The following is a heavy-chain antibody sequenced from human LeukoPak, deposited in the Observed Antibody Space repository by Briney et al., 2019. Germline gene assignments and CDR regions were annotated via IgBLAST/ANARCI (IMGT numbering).Heavy chain of an antibody. J-gene: IGHJ4*02. CDR2: IYYTGST. D-gene: IGHD3-22*01. CDR3: ARVGYYDSSGYLDY. CDR1: GGSMSFYY. Sequence: SETLSLTCTVFGGSMSFYYWNWIRQSPGKGLEWIGYIYYTGSTKYNPSLQSRVTISVDKSENQFSLNLYSVTAADTAVYYCARVGYYDSSGYLDYWGQGTQVTVSS. V-gene: IGHV4-59*01.